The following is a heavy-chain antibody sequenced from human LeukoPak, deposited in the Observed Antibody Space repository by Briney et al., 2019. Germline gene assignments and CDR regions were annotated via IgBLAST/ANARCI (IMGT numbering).Heavy chain of an antibody. J-gene: IGHJ6*03. CDR2: ISGSGGST. CDR3: AKDSRLWDTAQRTNYMDV. CDR1: GFTFSSYS. V-gene: IGHV3-23*01. D-gene: IGHD5-18*01. Sequence: PGGSLRLSCAASGFTFSSYSMNWVRQAPGKGLEWVSAISGSGGSTYYADSVKGRFTISRDNSKNTLYLQMNSLRAEDTAVYYCAKDSRLWDTAQRTNYMDVWGKGTTVTVSS.